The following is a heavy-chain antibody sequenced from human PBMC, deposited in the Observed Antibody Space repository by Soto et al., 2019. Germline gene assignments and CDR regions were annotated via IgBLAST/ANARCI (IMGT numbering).Heavy chain of an antibody. CDR1: GGSFSGYY. Sequence: QVQLQQWGAGLLKPSETLSLTCAVYGGSFSGYYWSWIRQPPGKGLEWIGEINHSGSTNYNPSLKSRVTISVDKSKKQFSLKLSSVTAADTAVYYCARGRGFMTTVTSDDYWGPGTLVTVSS. CDR3: ARGRGFMTTVTSDDY. D-gene: IGHD4-17*01. CDR2: INHSGST. V-gene: IGHV4-34*01. J-gene: IGHJ4*02.